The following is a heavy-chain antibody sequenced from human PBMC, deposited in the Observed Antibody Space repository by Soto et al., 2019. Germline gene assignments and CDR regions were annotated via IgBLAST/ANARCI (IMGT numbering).Heavy chain of an antibody. J-gene: IGHJ4*02. Sequence: QVQLVESGGGVVQPWRSLRLSCAASGFTFSSYGMHWVRQAPGKGLEWVAVIRYDGIKKFYADSVKGRFTISRDNSKNTLYRQMNSLSAEDTAVYYCARELSIAAQRLVYWVQGTLVTVSS. CDR1: GFTFSSYG. V-gene: IGHV3-33*01. CDR3: ARELSIAAQRLVY. CDR2: IRYDGIKK. D-gene: IGHD6-6*01.